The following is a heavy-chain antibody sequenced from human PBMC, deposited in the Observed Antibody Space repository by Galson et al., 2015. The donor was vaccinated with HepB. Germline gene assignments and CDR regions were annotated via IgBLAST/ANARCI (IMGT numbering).Heavy chain of an antibody. Sequence: SVKVSCKASGYTFTSYGISWVRQAPGQGLEWMGWISAYNGNTNYAQKLQGRVTMTTDTSTSTAYMELSSLRSEDTAVYYCARGAIVGATTMSVYYYYMDVWGKGTTVTVSS. CDR1: GYTFTSYG. D-gene: IGHD1-26*01. J-gene: IGHJ6*03. V-gene: IGHV1-18*04. CDR3: ARGAIVGATTMSVYYYYMDV. CDR2: ISAYNGNT.